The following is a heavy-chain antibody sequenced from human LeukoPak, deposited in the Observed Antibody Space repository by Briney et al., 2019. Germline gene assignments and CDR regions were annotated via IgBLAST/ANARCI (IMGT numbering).Heavy chain of an antibody. D-gene: IGHD4-17*01. Sequence: ASVKVSCKASGYVFTSYAMHWVRQAPGQRLEGMGWINAGNGNTKYSQKFQGRVTITRDTSASTAYMELSSLRSEDTAVYYCARTPDGDKFDYWGQGTLVTVSS. CDR3: ARTPDGDKFDY. CDR1: GYVFTSYA. V-gene: IGHV1-3*01. CDR2: INAGNGNT. J-gene: IGHJ4*02.